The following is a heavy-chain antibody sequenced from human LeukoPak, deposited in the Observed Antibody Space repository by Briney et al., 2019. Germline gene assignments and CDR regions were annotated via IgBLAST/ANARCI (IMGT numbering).Heavy chain of an antibody. V-gene: IGHV4-34*01. CDR1: GGSFSDYF. J-gene: IGHJ3*02. CDR3: ARFSRITWGDWGDAFDI. CDR2: IDDGGNT. D-gene: IGHD2-21*02. Sequence: AETLSLTCSVYGGSFSDYFWSWIRQSPGKGLEWIGEIDDGGNTNYNSSLMSRVIVSMEKSKKQFSPVMRSVAAADTAVYYCARFSRITWGDWGDAFDIWGQGTTVIVSS.